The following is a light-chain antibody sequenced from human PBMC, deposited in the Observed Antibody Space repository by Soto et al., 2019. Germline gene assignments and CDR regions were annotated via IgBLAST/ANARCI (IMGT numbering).Light chain of an antibody. V-gene: IGKV3-15*01. CDR2: DVS. CDR3: QQYNNWPFS. Sequence: EIVMTQSPATLSVSPGERSTLSCRAGQGVTTNFSWYQQKSGQSPRLLIYDVSIRATGVPASFSATGSETDFTLTISGLQSEDSAVYFCQQYNNWPFSFGQGTRREIK. CDR1: QGVTTN. J-gene: IGKJ5*01.